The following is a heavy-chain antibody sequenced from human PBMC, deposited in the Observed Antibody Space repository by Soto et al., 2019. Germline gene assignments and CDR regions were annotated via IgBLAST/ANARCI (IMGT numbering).Heavy chain of an antibody. D-gene: IGHD6-13*01. CDR3: ARGVAAAVTGWFDP. J-gene: IGHJ5*02. CDR1: GGTFSSYA. Sequence: QVQLVQSGAEVKKPGSSVKVSCKASGGTFSSYAIRWVRQAPGQGLEWMGGIIPIFGTANYAQKFQGRVTITADESTSTAYMELSSLRSDDTAAYYCARGVAAAVTGWFDPWGQGTLVTVSS. CDR2: IIPIFGTA. V-gene: IGHV1-69*12.